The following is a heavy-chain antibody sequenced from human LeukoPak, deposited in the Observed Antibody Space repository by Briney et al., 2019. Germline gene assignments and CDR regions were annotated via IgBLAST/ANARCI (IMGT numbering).Heavy chain of an antibody. J-gene: IGHJ1*01. Sequence: SETLSLTCSVSGVSINRDYWTWIRQSPGKGLEWIGNMYDGGSTSYNPSLKSRVTISVDTSKNQFSLKLNSVTAADTAVYYCARYSYYYSGAPHWGQGTPVTVSS. CDR1: GVSINRDY. V-gene: IGHV4-4*09. CDR3: ARYSYYYSGAPH. D-gene: IGHD3-10*01. CDR2: MYDGGST.